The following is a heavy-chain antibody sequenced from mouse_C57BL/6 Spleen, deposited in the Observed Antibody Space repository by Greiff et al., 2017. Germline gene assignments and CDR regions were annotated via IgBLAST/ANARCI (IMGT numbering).Heavy chain of an antibody. CDR1: GYTFTSYW. CDR2: INPSNGGT. D-gene: IGHD2-4*01. J-gene: IGHJ2*01. CDR3: ASRGIYYDSYFDY. V-gene: IGHV1-53*01. Sequence: VQLQQPGTELVKPGASVKLSCKASGYTFTSYWMHWVKQRPGQGLEWIGNINPSNGGTKYNEKFKSKATLTVDNSSSTAYMQLSSLTSEDSAVYYCASRGIYYDSYFDYWGQGTTLTVSS.